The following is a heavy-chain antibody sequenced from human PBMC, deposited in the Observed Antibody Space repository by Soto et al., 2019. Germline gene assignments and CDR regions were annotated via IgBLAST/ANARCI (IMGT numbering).Heavy chain of an antibody. CDR2: XXXXXXXT. V-gene: IGHV5-10-1*01. J-gene: IGHJ3*01. CDR1: GYSFTSYW. D-gene: IGHD4-17*01. Sequence: GESLKISCKGSGYSFTSYWISWVRQMPGKGLXXXXXXXXXXXXTNYSPSFQGHVTISADKSISTAYLQWSSLKASDTAMYYCARFSHPTAGWGQGTMVTVS. CDR3: ARFSHPTAG.